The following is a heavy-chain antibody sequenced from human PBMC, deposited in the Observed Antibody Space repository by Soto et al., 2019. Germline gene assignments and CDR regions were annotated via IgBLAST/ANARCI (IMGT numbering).Heavy chain of an antibody. Sequence: QVQLVESGGGVVQPGRSLRLSCAASGFTFSSYGMHWVRQAPGKGLEWVAVISYDGSNKYYADSVKGRFTISRDNSKNSRDLQLSSLRAEDTAVYYCAKPFSYGRYAYYGMDVWGQGTTVTVSS. J-gene: IGHJ6*02. CDR3: AKPFSYGRYAYYGMDV. V-gene: IGHV3-30*18. CDR2: ISYDGSNK. CDR1: GFTFSSYG. D-gene: IGHD5-18*01.